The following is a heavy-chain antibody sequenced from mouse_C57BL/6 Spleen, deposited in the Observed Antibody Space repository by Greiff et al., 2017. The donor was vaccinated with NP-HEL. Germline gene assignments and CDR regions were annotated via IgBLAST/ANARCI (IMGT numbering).Heavy chain of an antibody. CDR1: GFTFSSYA. D-gene: IGHD2-1*01. CDR3: ARGGSDYYGNSYFDY. V-gene: IGHV5-4*03. J-gene: IGHJ2*01. Sequence: EVMLVESGGGLVKPGGSLKLSCAASGFTFSSYAMSWVRQTPEKRLEWVATISDGGSYTYYPDNVKGRFTISRDNAKNNLYLQMSHLKSEDTAMYYCARGGSDYYGNSYFDYWGQGTTLTVSS. CDR2: ISDGGSYT.